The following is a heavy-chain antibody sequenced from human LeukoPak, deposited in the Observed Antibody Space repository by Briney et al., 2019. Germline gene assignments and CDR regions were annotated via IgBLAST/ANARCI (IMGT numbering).Heavy chain of an antibody. D-gene: IGHD2-15*01. V-gene: IGHV3-7*01. J-gene: IGHJ6*02. CDR2: IRRDGSEK. Sequence: GGSLRLSCAASGFTFSSYWMSWVRQAPGKGLECVANIRRDGSEKFYVDSVKGRFTISRDNAQNSLYLQMNSLRAEDTAVYYCARDGGSSCWTYYYYHSAMDVWGQGTTVTVSS. CDR3: ARDGGSSCWTYYYYHSAMDV. CDR1: GFTFSSYW.